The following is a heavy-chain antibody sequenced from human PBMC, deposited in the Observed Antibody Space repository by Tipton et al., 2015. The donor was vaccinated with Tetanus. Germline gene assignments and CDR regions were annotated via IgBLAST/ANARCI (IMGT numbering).Heavy chain of an antibody. D-gene: IGHD5-18*01. CDR3: ARVAGGYSYGQIDY. V-gene: IGHV3-21*01. J-gene: IGHJ4*02. CDR1: GFTFSGYS. Sequence: SLRLSCAASGFTFSGYSMNWVRQAPGKGLEWVSSISSRSSYIYSADSVRGRFTISRDNAKNSLYLQMNSLRAEDSAVYYCARVAGGYSYGQIDYWGQGTLVTVSS. CDR2: ISSRSSYI.